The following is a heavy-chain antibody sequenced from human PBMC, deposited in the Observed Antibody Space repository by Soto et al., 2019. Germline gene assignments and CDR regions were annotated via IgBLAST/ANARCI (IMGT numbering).Heavy chain of an antibody. V-gene: IGHV4-59*01. CDR2: IYYSGST. J-gene: IGHJ5*02. D-gene: IGHD3-3*01. CDR3: ARDQRPDFWSGYHNWFDP. CDR1: GGSISSYY. Sequence: PSETLSLTCTVSGGSISSYYWSWIRQPPGKGLEWIGYIYYSGSTNYNPSLKSRVTISVDTSKNQFSLKLSSVTAADTAVYYCARDQRPDFWSGYHNWFDPWGQGTLVTVSS.